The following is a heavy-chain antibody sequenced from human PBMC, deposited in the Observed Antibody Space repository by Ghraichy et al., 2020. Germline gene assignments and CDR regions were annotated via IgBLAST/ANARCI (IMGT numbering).Heavy chain of an antibody. CDR1: GGSISSSSYY. D-gene: IGHD4-17*01. J-gene: IGHJ4*02. CDR2: IYYSGST. V-gene: IGHV4-39*01. Sequence: SETLSLTCTVSGGSISSSSYYWGWIRQPPGKGLEWIGSIYYSGSTYYNPSLKSRVTISVDTSKNQFSLKLSSVTAADTAVYYCARHSVVVDYGDYFDYWGQGTLVTVSS. CDR3: ARHSVVVDYGDYFDY.